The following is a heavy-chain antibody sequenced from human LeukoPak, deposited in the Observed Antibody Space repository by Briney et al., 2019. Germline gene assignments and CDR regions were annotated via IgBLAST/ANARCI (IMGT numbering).Heavy chain of an antibody. CDR3: ARDAYEYSSGWYGDY. J-gene: IGHJ4*02. CDR2: ISSSSSYI. V-gene: IGHV3-21*01. D-gene: IGHD6-19*01. Sequence: AGGSLRLSCAASGFTFSSYSMNWVRQAPGKGLEWVSSISSSSSYIYYADSVKGRFTISRDNAKNSLYLQMNSLRAEDTAVYYCARDAYEYSSGWYGDYWGQGTLVTVSS. CDR1: GFTFSSYS.